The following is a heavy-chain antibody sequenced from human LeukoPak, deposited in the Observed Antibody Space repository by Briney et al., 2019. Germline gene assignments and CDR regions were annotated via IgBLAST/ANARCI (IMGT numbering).Heavy chain of an antibody. Sequence: PSETLSLTCTVSGGSISSGGYYWSWIRQPAGKGLEWIGRIYTSGSTNYNPSLKSRVTISVDTSKNQFSLKLSSVTAADTAVYYCARDPYYGSNPYYFDYWGQGTLVTVSS. CDR2: IYTSGST. V-gene: IGHV4-61*02. CDR1: GGSISSGGYY. D-gene: IGHD3-10*01. J-gene: IGHJ4*02. CDR3: ARDPYYGSNPYYFDY.